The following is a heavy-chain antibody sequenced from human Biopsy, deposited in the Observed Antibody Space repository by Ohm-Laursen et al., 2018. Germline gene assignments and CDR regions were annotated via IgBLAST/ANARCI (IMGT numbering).Heavy chain of an antibody. CDR2: ISAYNGHT. D-gene: IGHD1-1*01. CDR3: AADINVWNANY. CDR1: GYPFITYG. J-gene: IGHJ4*02. V-gene: IGHV1-18*01. Sequence: SVKVSCKASGYPFITYGISWVRQAPGQGLEWMGWISAYNGHTKFARKFQDRVTMTEDTSTDTAYMELSSLRSEDTAVYYCAADINVWNANYWGQGTQVTVSS.